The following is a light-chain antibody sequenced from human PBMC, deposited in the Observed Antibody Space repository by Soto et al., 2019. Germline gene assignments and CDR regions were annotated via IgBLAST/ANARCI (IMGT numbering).Light chain of an antibody. Sequence: EIVMTQSPATLSVSPGERATLSCRASQSVATNLAWYQQKPGQAPRLLIYGASTRATGIPARFSGSGSGTEFTLTISSLQSEDSAFYYCQQYNQWPPWTFGQGTKVEIK. V-gene: IGKV3D-15*01. J-gene: IGKJ1*01. CDR2: GAS. CDR1: QSVATN. CDR3: QQYNQWPPWT.